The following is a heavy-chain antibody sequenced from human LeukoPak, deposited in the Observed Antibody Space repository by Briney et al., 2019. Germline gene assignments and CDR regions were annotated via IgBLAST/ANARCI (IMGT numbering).Heavy chain of an antibody. D-gene: IGHD2-2*01. V-gene: IGHV4-34*01. J-gene: IGHJ5*02. CDR1: GGSLSGYY. CDR3: ARGLVGPAAFDP. CDR2: INHSGST. Sequence: SETLSLACAVYGGSLSGYYWSWIRQPPGKGLEWIGAINHSGSTNYNPSLKSRVTISVDTSKNQFSLKLSSVTAADTAVYYCARGLVGPAAFDPWGQGTLVTVSS.